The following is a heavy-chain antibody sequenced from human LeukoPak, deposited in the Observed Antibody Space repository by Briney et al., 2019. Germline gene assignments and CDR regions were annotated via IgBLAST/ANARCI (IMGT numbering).Heavy chain of an antibody. Sequence: SETLSLTCGVCGGSFSGYYWNWIRQFPGRGLEWIGEINHSGSINYNPSLESRVTISIDTSKNQFSLKLNSVTAADTAVFYCARGQWPWRDFDFWGQGTLVTVSS. D-gene: IGHD2-8*01. CDR1: GGSFSGYY. CDR2: INHSGSI. V-gene: IGHV4-34*01. J-gene: IGHJ4*02. CDR3: ARGQWPWRDFDF.